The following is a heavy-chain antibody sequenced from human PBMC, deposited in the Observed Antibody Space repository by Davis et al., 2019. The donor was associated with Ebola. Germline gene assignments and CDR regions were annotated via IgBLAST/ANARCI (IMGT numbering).Heavy chain of an antibody. CDR3: ARDLVVGAFDP. CDR1: GYTFTSYG. J-gene: IGHJ5*02. Sequence: ASVKVSCKASGYTFTSYGINWVRQAPGQGLEWMGIINPSGGSTSYAQKFQGRVTMTRDTSTSTVYMELSSLRSEDTAVYYCARDLVVGAFDPWGQGTLVTVSS. V-gene: IGHV1-46*01. CDR2: INPSGGST. D-gene: IGHD2-15*01.